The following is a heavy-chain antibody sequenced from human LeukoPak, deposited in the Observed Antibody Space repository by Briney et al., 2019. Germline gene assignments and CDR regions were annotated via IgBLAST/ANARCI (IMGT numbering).Heavy chain of an antibody. V-gene: IGHV3-23*01. D-gene: IGHD2-8*02. CDR1: GFTFSSYA. J-gene: IGHJ4*02. Sequence: GGSLRLSCAASGFTFSSYAMSWVRQAPGKGLEWVSAISGSGGSTYYADSVKGRFTISRDNSKNTLYLQMNSLRAEDTAVYYCAEDTREQPTGFDYWGQGTLVTVSS. CDR3: AEDTREQPTGFDY. CDR2: ISGSGGST.